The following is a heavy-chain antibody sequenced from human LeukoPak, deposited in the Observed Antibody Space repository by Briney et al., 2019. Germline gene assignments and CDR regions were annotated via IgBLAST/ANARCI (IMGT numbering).Heavy chain of an antibody. J-gene: IGHJ4*02. D-gene: IGHD4-11*01. V-gene: IGHV3-48*04. Sequence: PGGSLRLSCAASGFTFSSYSMNWVRQAPGKGLEWVSYISSSSSTIYYADSVKGRFSISRDNAKNSLSLQMNSLRAEDTAMYYCATLDSLFDYWGPGTLVTVSS. CDR2: ISSSSSTI. CDR1: GFTFSSYS. CDR3: ATLDSLFDY.